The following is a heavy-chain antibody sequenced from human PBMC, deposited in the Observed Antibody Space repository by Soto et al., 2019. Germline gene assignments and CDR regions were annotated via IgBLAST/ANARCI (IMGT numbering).Heavy chain of an antibody. V-gene: IGHV1-69*06. Sequence: QVQLVQSGPEVKKPGSSVRVSCKASGDTFTSFTISWVRQAPGQGLEWMGGITPLFATPTYAQKFQGRVTISADKSTNTTYMELSSLTSEDTAVYFCATLTTLQIVEYGTLRYSGMDVWGRGTTVTV. CDR3: ATLTTLQIVEYGTLRYSGMDV. CDR1: GDTFTSFT. J-gene: IGHJ6*01. D-gene: IGHD4-17*01. CDR2: ITPLFATP.